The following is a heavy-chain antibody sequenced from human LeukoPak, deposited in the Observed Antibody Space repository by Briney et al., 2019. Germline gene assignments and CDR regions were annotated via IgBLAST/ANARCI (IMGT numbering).Heavy chain of an antibody. D-gene: IGHD2-2*01. J-gene: IGHJ4*02. Sequence: GGSLRLSCAASGFTFSSYSMNWVRQAPGKGLEWVSSISSSSSYIYYADSVKGRFTISRDNAKNSLYLQMNSLRAEDTAVYYCARAREGYCSSTSCYYFDYWGREPWSPSPQ. CDR3: ARAREGYCSSTSCYYFDY. CDR1: GFTFSSYS. CDR2: ISSSSSYI. V-gene: IGHV3-21*01.